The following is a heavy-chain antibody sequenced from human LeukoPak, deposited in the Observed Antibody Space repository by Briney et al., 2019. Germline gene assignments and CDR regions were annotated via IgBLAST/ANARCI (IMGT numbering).Heavy chain of an antibody. J-gene: IGHJ5*02. Sequence: SKTLSLTCTVSGGSINTYYWNWIRQPPGKGLEWIGYIYYSGSTNYNPSLKSRVTISVDTSKNQFSLKLSSVTAADTAVYYCATVAYGDYGNWFDPWGQGTLVTVSS. V-gene: IGHV4-59*01. D-gene: IGHD4-17*01. CDR2: IYYSGST. CDR3: ATVAYGDYGNWFDP. CDR1: GGSINTYY.